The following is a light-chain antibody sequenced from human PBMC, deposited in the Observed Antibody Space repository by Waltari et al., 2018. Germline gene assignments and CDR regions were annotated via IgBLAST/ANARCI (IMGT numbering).Light chain of an antibody. V-gene: IGKV3-20*01. J-gene: IGKJ2*01. Sequence: EIVLTQSPGTLSLSPGERVTLPCRASQSINKNFLAWYQQKLGQAPRLLIYSTSSRAAGIPDRFVGSGSGTDFTLTITRLEPEDFALYHCQQYDTSPYTFGQGTKLEIK. CDR2: STS. CDR3: QQYDTSPYT. CDR1: QSINKNF.